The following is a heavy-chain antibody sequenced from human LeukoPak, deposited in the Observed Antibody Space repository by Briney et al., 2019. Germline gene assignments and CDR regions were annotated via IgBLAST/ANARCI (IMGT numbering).Heavy chain of an antibody. J-gene: IGHJ4*02. Sequence: PSETLSLTCTVSGGSISSGGYYWRWIRQHPGKGLEWIGHIYYSGSTYYNPSLKSRVTISVDTSKKQISLKLSSVTAADTAVYYCARSSGSYYIYYFDYWGQGTLVTVSS. D-gene: IGHD3-10*01. CDR3: ARSSGSYYIYYFDY. CDR2: IYYSGST. CDR1: GGSISSGGYY. V-gene: IGHV4-31*03.